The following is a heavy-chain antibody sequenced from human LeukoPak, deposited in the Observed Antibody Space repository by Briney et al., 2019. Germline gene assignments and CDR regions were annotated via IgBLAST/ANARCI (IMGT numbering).Heavy chain of an antibody. V-gene: IGHV3-11*01. CDR1: GFTFSDYY. CDR3: ARNIRAVAFYFDY. J-gene: IGHJ4*02. CDR2: ISSSGSTI. Sequence: PGGSLRLSCAASGFTFSDYYMSWIRQAPGKGLEWVSYISSSGSTIYYADSVKVRFTISRDNAKNSLYLQMNSLRAEDTAVYYCARNIRAVAFYFDYWGQGTLVTVSS. D-gene: IGHD6-19*01.